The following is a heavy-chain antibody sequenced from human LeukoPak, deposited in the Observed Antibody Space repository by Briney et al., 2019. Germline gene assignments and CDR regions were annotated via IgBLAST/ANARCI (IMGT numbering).Heavy chain of an antibody. Sequence: GGSLRLSCAGSGIIFSRYWMNWVRQAPGKGLEWVANIKQDGSERYYVDSVKGRFTISRDNSKNTLYLQMNSLRAEDTAVYYCAKAASGYLYYFDYWGQGTLVTVSS. CDR2: IKQDGSER. CDR3: AKAASGYLYYFDY. CDR1: GIIFSRYW. D-gene: IGHD1-1*01. J-gene: IGHJ4*02. V-gene: IGHV3-7*03.